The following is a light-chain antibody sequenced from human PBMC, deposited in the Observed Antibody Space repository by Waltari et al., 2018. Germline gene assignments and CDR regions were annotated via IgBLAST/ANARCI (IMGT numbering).Light chain of an antibody. CDR1: QSVSSY. CDR2: AAS. V-gene: IGKV3-11*01. Sequence: EIVLTQSPATLSLSPGERTTLSCRASQSVSSYLAWYQQKPGQAPRRLIYAASNRATGIPARFSGSGSGTDFTLTISSLEPEDFAVYYCQQRSNWPWTFGQGTKVEIK. J-gene: IGKJ1*01. CDR3: QQRSNWPWT.